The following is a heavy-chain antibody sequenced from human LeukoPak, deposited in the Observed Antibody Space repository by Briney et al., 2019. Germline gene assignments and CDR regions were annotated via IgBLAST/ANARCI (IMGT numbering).Heavy chain of an antibody. V-gene: IGHV3-21*01. CDR2: ISSSRSYV. D-gene: IGHD6-13*01. CDR1: GFTFSSYS. CDR3: ARFIAAPYYFDY. Sequence: GGSLRLSCAASGFTFSSYSMNWVRQAPGKGLEWVSFISSSRSYVYYADSVKGRFTISRDNAKNSLYLQMNSLRAEDTAVYYCARFIAAPYYFDYWGRGTLVTVSS. J-gene: IGHJ4*02.